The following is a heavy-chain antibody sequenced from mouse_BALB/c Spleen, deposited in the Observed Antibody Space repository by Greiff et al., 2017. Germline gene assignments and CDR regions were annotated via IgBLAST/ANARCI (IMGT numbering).Heavy chain of an antibody. V-gene: IGHV1-9*01. CDR2: ILPGSGST. J-gene: IGHJ2*01. CDR1: GYTFSSYW. CDR3: APYDYDVGY. Sequence: QVQLKQSGAELMKPGASVKISCKATGYTFSSYWIEWVKQRPGHGLEWIGEILPGSGSTNYNEKFKGKATFTADTSSNTAYMQLSSLTSEDSAVYYCAPYDYDVGYWGQGTTLTVSS. D-gene: IGHD2-4*01.